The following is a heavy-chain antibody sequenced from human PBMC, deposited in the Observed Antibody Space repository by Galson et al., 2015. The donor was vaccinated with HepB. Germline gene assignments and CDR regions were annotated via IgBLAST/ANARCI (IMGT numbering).Heavy chain of an antibody. V-gene: IGHV1-69*04. CDR2: IIPILGIA. CDR1: GGTFSSYA. J-gene: IGHJ4*02. CDR3: ASIYSSSWYPLDC. Sequence: SVKVSCKASGGTFSSYAISWVRQAPGQGLEWMGRIIPILGIADYAQKFQGRVTITADKSTSTAYMELSSLRSEDTAVYYCASIYSSSWYPLDCWGQGTLVTVSS. D-gene: IGHD6-13*01.